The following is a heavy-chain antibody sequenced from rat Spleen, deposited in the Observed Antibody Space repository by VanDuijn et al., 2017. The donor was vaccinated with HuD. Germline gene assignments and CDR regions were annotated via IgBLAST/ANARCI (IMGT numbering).Heavy chain of an antibody. V-gene: IGHV2-43*01. CDR1: GFSLMSYH. CDR2: IWIGGNT. Sequence: QVQLKESGPGLVQPSQTLSLTCTVSGFSLMSYHVSWVRQSPGKGLEWMGVIWIGGNTAYNSLLKSRLSITRDTSKSQVFLKMNSLQPEDTGTYYCARHWYYSGEGYFDLWGPGTMVTVSS. J-gene: IGHJ1*01. D-gene: IGHD1-1*01. CDR3: ARHWYYSGEGYFDL.